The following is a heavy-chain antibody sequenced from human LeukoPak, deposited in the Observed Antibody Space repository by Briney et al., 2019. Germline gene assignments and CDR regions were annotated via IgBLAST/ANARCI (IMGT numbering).Heavy chain of an antibody. V-gene: IGHV1-46*01. J-gene: IGHJ4*02. D-gene: IGHD3-10*02. CDR1: GYTFTSYY. Sequence: ASVKVSCKASGYTFTSYYMHWVRQAPGQGLEWMGIINPSGGSTSYAQKFQGRVTMTRDTSTSTVYMELSSLRSEDTAVYYCARDYTDGVRDILYYLDYRGQGTLVTVSS. CDR3: ARDYTDGVRDILYYLDY. CDR2: INPSGGST.